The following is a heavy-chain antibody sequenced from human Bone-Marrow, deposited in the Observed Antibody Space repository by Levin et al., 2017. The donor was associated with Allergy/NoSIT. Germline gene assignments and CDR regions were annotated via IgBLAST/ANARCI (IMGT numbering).Heavy chain of an antibody. CDR2: INPSGGGT. CDR1: GYTFTNYY. J-gene: IGHJ6*02. V-gene: IGHV1-46*01. D-gene: IGHD2-15*01. Sequence: GESLKISCKASGYTFTNYYIHWVRLAPGQGLEWMGKINPSGGGTIYTQKFQGRLSMTRDTSTSTVYMELSSLRTEDTALYYCGGEYCGGDSCYWPPLYYYGMGLWGQGTTVTVSS. CDR3: GGEYCGGDSCYWPPLYYYGMGL.